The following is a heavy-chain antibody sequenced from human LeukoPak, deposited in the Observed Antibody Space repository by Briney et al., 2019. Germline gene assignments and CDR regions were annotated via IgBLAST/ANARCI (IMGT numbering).Heavy chain of an antibody. CDR3: AREGGGYYDSSGYFKNYYYYYMDV. CDR2: IYTSGST. CDR1: GGSISSYY. V-gene: IGHV4-4*07. D-gene: IGHD3-22*01. J-gene: IGHJ6*03. Sequence: SDTLSLTCTVSGGSISSYYWSWIRQPAGKGLEWIGRIYTSGSTNYNPSLKSRVTMSVDTSKNQFSLKLSSVTAADTAVYYCAREGGGYYDSSGYFKNYYYYYMDVWGKGTTVTVSS.